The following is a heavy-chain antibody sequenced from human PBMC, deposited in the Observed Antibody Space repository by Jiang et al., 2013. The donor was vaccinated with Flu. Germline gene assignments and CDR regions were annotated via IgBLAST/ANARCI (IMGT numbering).Heavy chain of an antibody. D-gene: IGHD3-10*01. J-gene: IGHJ4*02. Sequence: VESGGDLVQPGGSLRLSCAASGFTFNNYWMHWVRQAPGKGLVWVSRIDNNGSITTYADSVKGRFTISRDNSKNTLYLQMSGLRTEDTAIYYCARASGSALFQYWGQGTLVTVSS. CDR2: IDNNGSIT. V-gene: IGHV3-74*03. CDR3: ARASGSALFQY. CDR1: GFTFNNYW.